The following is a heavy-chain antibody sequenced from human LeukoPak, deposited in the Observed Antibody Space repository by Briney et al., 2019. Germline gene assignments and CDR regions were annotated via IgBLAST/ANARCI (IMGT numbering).Heavy chain of an antibody. Sequence: ASVKVSCTASGYTFTGYSIHWVRQAPGQGLEWMGWISAYKGNTNYAQKLQGRVTMTTDTSTSTAYMELRSLRSDDTAVYYCARHFPAYGSGSYYKLLDYWGQGTLVTVSS. CDR3: ARHFPAYGSGSYYKLLDY. CDR2: ISAYKGNT. CDR1: GYTFTGYS. D-gene: IGHD3-10*01. J-gene: IGHJ4*02. V-gene: IGHV1-18*04.